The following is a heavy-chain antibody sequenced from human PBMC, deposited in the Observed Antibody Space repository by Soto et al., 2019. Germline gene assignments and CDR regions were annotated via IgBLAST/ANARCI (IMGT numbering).Heavy chain of an antibody. Sequence: GGSLRLSCAASGFTFSSYSMNWVRQAPGKGLEWVSSISSSSSYIYYADSVKGRFTISRDNAKNSLYLQMNSLRAEDTAVYYCARDPTGYSYGPSFDYWGQGTLVTVSS. CDR3: ARDPTGYSYGPSFDY. CDR2: ISSSSSYI. CDR1: GFTFSSYS. V-gene: IGHV3-21*01. J-gene: IGHJ4*02. D-gene: IGHD5-18*01.